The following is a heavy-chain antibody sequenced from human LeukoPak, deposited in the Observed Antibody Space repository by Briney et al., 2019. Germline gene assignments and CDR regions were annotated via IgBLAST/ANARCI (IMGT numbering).Heavy chain of an antibody. CDR2: INHSGST. CDR3: ARGPSLRFLEWLSMKRAFDY. CDR1: GGSFSGYY. J-gene: IGHJ4*02. Sequence: NTSETLSLTCAVYGGSFSGYYWSWIRQPPGKGLEWIGEINHSGSTNYNPSLKSRVTISVDTSKNQFSLKLSSVTAADTAVYYCARGPSLRFLEWLSMKRAFDYWGQGTLVTVSS. D-gene: IGHD3-3*01. V-gene: IGHV4-34*01.